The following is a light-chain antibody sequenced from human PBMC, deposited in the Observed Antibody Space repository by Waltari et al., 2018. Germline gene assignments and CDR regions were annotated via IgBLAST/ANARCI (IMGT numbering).Light chain of an antibody. V-gene: IGKV1-17*01. Sequence: DIQMTQSPSSLSASVGDRVTITCRASQDIGNDLAWYQQRPGKAPKRLIYVASRLQSGVPSMFSGSGSGTEFTLTISSLQPEDFATYYCLQHNHYRWTFGQGTKVEIK. CDR1: QDIGND. CDR2: VAS. CDR3: LQHNHYRWT. J-gene: IGKJ1*01.